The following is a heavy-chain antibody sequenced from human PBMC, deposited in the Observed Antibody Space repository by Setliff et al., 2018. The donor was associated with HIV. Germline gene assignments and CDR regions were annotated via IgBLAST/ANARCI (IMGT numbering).Heavy chain of an antibody. CDR1: GYTFPDYY. CDR3: AKGQGPVDY. J-gene: IGHJ4*02. V-gene: IGHV1-2*06. CDR2: SSPNSGGT. Sequence: ASVKVSCKTSGYTFPDYYLHWVRQAPGQGLEWMGRSSPNSGGTQFAQKFQGRVALTRDTSISTAYMELSGLRSDDTAVYYCAKGQGPVDYWGQGTLVTVSS.